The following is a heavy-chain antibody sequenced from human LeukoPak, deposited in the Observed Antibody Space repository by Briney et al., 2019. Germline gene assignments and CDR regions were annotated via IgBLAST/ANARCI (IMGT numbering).Heavy chain of an antibody. D-gene: IGHD5-24*01. CDR1: GFTVSSNY. V-gene: IGHV3-53*01. J-gene: IGHJ4*02. CDR3: ARAGYSPRDGYNFNFDY. CDR2: IYSGGST. Sequence: PGGSLRLSCAAFGFTVSSNYMSWVRQAPGKGLEWVSIIYSGGSTFYADSVKGRFTISRDNSKNTLYLQMNSLRAEDTAVYYCARAGYSPRDGYNFNFDYWGQGTLVTVSS.